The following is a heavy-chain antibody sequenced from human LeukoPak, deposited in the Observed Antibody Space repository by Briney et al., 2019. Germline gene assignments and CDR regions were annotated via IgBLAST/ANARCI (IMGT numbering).Heavy chain of an antibody. D-gene: IGHD3-3*01. CDR1: GFTFSSYA. Sequence: PGGSLRLSCAASGFTFSSYAMSWVRQAPGKGLEWVSVSSGSGDSTYYADSVKGRFTISRDNSKNTLYLQMNSLRAEDTAVYYCAKGDRITIFGVDIDYWGQGTLVTVSS. CDR2: SSGSGDST. J-gene: IGHJ4*02. CDR3: AKGDRITIFGVDIDY. V-gene: IGHV3-23*01.